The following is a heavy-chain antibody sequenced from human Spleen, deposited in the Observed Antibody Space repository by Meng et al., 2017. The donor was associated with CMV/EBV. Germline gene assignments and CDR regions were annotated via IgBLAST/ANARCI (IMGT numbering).Heavy chain of an antibody. V-gene: IGHV3-23*01. CDR2: ISGSGGST. D-gene: IGHD6-13*01. J-gene: IGHJ6*02. Sequence: GESLKISCVGSGFTFEDYGMGWVRQSPGQGLEWVSAISGSGGSTYYADTVKGRFTISRDNSKNTLYLQMNSLRVEDSAVYYCAREGFSTWPNDYSYYAMDVWGQGTTVTVSS. CDR1: GFTFEDYG. CDR3: AREGFSTWPNDYSYYAMDV.